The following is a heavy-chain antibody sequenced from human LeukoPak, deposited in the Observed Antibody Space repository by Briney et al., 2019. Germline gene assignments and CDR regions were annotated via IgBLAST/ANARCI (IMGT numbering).Heavy chain of an antibody. CDR1: GFTVSRHY. J-gene: IGHJ6*03. CDR2: IHSDGST. V-gene: IGHV3-53*01. Sequence: GGSLRLSCAASGFTVSRHYMSWVRQAPGKGLEWISVIHSDGSTDSADSVKGRFTISRDNSKNTVYLQMKSLRPGDTAVYYCARDDGTSGVYYYAMDVWGEGTTVTVSS. CDR3: ARDDGTSGVYYYAMDV. D-gene: IGHD3-16*01.